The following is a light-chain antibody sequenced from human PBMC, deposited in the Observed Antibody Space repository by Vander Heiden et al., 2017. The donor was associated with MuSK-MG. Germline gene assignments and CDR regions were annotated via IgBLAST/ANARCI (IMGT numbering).Light chain of an antibody. Sequence: SSHLTPPSSVSAPPAQTARITCSGDALPKQYAYWYQQKPGQAPVLVIYKDSERPSGIPERISGSSSGTKVTLTISGVQSEDEADYYCQSADNSGFYLVFGGGTKLTVL. CDR1: ALPKQY. J-gene: IGLJ3*02. CDR2: KDS. CDR3: QSADNSGFYLV. V-gene: IGLV3-25*03.